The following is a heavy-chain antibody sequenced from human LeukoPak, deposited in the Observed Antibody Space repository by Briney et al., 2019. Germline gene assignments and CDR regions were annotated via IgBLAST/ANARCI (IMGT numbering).Heavy chain of an antibody. CDR1: GYTFSSYY. V-gene: IGHV1-46*01. CDR2: IIPSDGFT. D-gene: IGHD3-10*01. J-gene: IGHJ6*03. Sequence: GASVKVSCKASGYTFSSYYVHWVRQAPGQGLEWMGMIIPSDGFTSYAQKFQGRVTMTRDMSTSTAYMKLSSLRSEDTAVYYCAREVNTMVRGVGYMDVWGKGTTVTISS. CDR3: AREVNTMVRGVGYMDV.